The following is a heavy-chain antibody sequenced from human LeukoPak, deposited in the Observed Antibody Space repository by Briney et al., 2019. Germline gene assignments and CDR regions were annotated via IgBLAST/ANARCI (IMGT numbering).Heavy chain of an antibody. J-gene: IGHJ5*02. D-gene: IGHD2-21*02. CDR3: ARLTAAPGDWFDP. Sequence: SVKVSCKASGGTFSSYAISWVRQAPGQGLEWKGGIIPIFGTANYAQKFQGRVTITADESTSTAYMELSSLRSEDTAVYYCARLTAAPGDWFDPWGQGTLVTVSS. CDR1: GGTFSSYA. V-gene: IGHV1-69*01. CDR2: IIPIFGTA.